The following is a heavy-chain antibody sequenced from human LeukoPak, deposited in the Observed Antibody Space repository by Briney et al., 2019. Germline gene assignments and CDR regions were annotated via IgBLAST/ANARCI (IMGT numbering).Heavy chain of an antibody. CDR1: GFTFSSHG. V-gene: IGHV3-33*06. CDR2: LWYDGRTK. CDR3: AKGYSNWYFDY. Sequence: PGGSLRLSCAASGFTFSSHGMHWVRQAPGKGLEWVAVLWYDGRTKYYAESVKGRFTISRDNSKNTLYLQMNSLRAEDTAVYYCAKGYSNWYFDYWGQGTLVTVSS. D-gene: IGHD4-11*01. J-gene: IGHJ4*02.